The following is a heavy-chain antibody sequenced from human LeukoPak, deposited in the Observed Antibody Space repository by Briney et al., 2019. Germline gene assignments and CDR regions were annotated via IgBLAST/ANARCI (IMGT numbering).Heavy chain of an antibody. V-gene: IGHV3-23*01. Sequence: GGSLRLSCAASGFTFSSYAMSWVRQAPGKGLEWVSTISGNGGSTYYADSVKGRFTISRDNSKNTLYLQMNGLRAEDTAVYYCAKRAVAGFNWFDPWGQGTLVTVSS. J-gene: IGHJ5*02. CDR3: AKRAVAGFNWFDP. CDR1: GFTFSSYA. D-gene: IGHD6-19*01. CDR2: ISGNGGST.